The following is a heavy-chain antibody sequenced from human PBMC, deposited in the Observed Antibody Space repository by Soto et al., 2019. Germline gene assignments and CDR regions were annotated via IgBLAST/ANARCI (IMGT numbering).Heavy chain of an antibody. J-gene: IGHJ4*02. Sequence: QLQLQESGPGLVKPSETLSLTCTVSGGSVRSSTYYWGWIRQPPGKGLEWIGSIFYSGRPHYNPSLKPRLTVSLDTSKNRFSLKLSSVTAADTATYFCARQSGAMAYYFDSWGQGTQVTVSS. V-gene: IGHV4-39*01. CDR3: ARQSGAMAYYFDS. D-gene: IGHD4-17*01. CDR1: GGSVRSSTYY. CDR2: IFYSGRP.